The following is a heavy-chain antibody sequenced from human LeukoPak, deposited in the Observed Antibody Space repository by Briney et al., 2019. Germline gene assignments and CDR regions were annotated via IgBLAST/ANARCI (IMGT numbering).Heavy chain of an antibody. Sequence: ASVKVSCKASGYTFTSYGISWVRQAPGQGLEWMGWISAYNGNTNYAQKLQGRVTMTTDTSTSTVYMELRSLRSDDTAVYYCAREHQYYGSGSYWGQGTLVTVSS. J-gene: IGHJ4*02. D-gene: IGHD3-10*01. CDR3: AREHQYYGSGSY. CDR1: GYTFTSYG. V-gene: IGHV1-18*01. CDR2: ISAYNGNT.